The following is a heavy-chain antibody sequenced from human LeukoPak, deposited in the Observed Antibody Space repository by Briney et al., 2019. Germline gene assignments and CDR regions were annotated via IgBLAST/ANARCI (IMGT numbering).Heavy chain of an antibody. CDR2: ISSSTSYI. CDR3: ARAGGSTVSHSDY. J-gene: IGHJ4*02. V-gene: IGHV3-21*01. Sequence: GGSLRLSCAASGFTFSSYSTNWIRQAPGKGLEWVSSISSSTSYIYYADSVKGRFTISKDNAKNSLYLQMNSLRAEDTAVYYCARAGGSTVSHSDYWGQGTLVTDSS. CDR1: GFTFSSYS. D-gene: IGHD4-17*01.